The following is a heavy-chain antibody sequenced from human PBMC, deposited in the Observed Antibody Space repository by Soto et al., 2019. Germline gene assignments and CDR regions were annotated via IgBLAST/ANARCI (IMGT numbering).Heavy chain of an antibody. CDR2: INSSSSDI. Sequence: EVQLVESGGGLVKPGGSLRLSCAASGFTFSSYSMNWVRQAPGKGLEWVSSINSSSSDISYVDSVKGRFTISRDNAKNSLYLKMNSLRAEDTAVYYCAGSPGGYSYGPYYYMDVWGKGTTVTVSS. D-gene: IGHD5-18*01. CDR1: GFTFSSYS. V-gene: IGHV3-21*01. CDR3: AGSPGGYSYGPYYYMDV. J-gene: IGHJ6*03.